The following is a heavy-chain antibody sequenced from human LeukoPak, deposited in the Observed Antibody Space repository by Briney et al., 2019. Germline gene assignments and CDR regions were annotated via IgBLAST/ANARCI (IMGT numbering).Heavy chain of an antibody. CDR1: GYTFTSYG. CDR3: ARHDYDILTHYYYFDY. V-gene: IGHV1-69*05. CDR2: IIPIFGTA. D-gene: IGHD3-9*01. Sequence: GASVKVSCKASGYTFTSYGISWVRQAPGQGLEWMGGIIPIFGTANYAQKFQGRVTITTDESTSTAYMELSSLRSEDTAVYYCARHDYDILTHYYYFDYWGQGTLVTVSS. J-gene: IGHJ4*02.